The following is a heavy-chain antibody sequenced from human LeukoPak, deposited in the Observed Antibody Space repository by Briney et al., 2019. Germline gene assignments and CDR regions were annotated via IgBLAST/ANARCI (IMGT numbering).Heavy chain of an antibody. V-gene: IGHV4-4*07. CDR3: ARVGYCSSTSCYRYNWFDP. Sequence: NPSETLSLTCTVSGGSIRSYYWNWIRQPAGKGLEWIGRIYTSGSTNYNPSLKSRVTMSVDTSKNQFSLKLSSVTAADTAVYYCARVGYCSSTSCYRYNWFDPWGQGTLVTVSS. D-gene: IGHD2-2*01. CDR2: IYTSGST. J-gene: IGHJ5*02. CDR1: GGSIRSYY.